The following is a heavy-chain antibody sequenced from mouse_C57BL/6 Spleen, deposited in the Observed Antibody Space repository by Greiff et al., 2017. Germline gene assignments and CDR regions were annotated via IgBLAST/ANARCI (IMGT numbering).Heavy chain of an antibody. CDR1: GYSITSGYD. J-gene: IGHJ3*01. Sequence: EVMLVESGPGMVKPSQSLSLTCTVTGYSITSGYDWHWIRHFPGNKLEWMGYISYSGSTNYNPSLKSRISITHDTSKNHFFLKLNSVTTEDTATYYCARGGVYYDYSFAYWGQGTLVTVSA. V-gene: IGHV3-1*01. CDR3: ARGGVYYDYSFAY. D-gene: IGHD2-4*01. CDR2: ISYSGST.